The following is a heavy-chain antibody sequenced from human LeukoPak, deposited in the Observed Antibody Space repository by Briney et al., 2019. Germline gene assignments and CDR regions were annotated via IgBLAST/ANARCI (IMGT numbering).Heavy chain of an antibody. CDR2: INAGNGNT. V-gene: IGHV1-3*01. J-gene: IGHJ4*02. CDR1: GYTFTSYA. CDR3: AREGGLMVRGAYDY. D-gene: IGHD3-10*01. Sequence: GASVKVSCKASGYTFTSYAMHWVCQAPGQRLEWMGWINAGNGNTKYSQKFQGRVTITRDTSASTAYMELSSLRSEDTAVYYCAREGGLMVRGAYDYWGQGTLVTVSS.